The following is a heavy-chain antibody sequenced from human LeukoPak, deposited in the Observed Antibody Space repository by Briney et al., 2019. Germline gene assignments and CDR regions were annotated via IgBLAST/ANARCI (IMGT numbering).Heavy chain of an antibody. CDR3: ARVLDSSGYYFSAFDT. CDR1: GGSISSYY. J-gene: IGHJ3*02. V-gene: IGHV4-59*12. CDR2: IYYSGSI. Sequence: PSETLSLTCTVSGGSISSYYWSWIRQPPGKGLEWIGYIYYSGSIYYNPSLKSRVTISVDTSKNQFSLKLSSVTAADTAVYYCARVLDSSGYYFSAFDTWGQGTMVTVSS. D-gene: IGHD3-22*01.